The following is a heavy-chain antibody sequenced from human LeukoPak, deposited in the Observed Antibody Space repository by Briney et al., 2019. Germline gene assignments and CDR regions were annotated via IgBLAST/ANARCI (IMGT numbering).Heavy chain of an antibody. J-gene: IGHJ4*02. CDR1: GFTFSSHS. V-gene: IGHV3-48*02. CDR2: IISSGSTR. Sequence: GGSLRLSCAASGFTFSSHSMNWVPRAPGKGLEGVSYIISSGSTRNYADSVKGRFTISRDNAKNSLYLQMDDLRDEDTAVYYCARGRPYYFDYWGQGALVTVSS. CDR3: ARGRPYYFDY.